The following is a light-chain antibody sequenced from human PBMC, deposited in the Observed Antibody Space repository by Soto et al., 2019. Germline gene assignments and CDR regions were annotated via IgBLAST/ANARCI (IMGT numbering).Light chain of an antibody. J-gene: IGKJ4*01. V-gene: IGKV1-5*03. CDR2: KAS. CDR1: QSISSW. CDR3: QQYEGYPLT. Sequence: DIQMTQSPSTLSASVGDRVTISCRASQSISSWLAWYQQKPGKAPKFLIHKASSLESGVPSRFSGSGSGTEFTLTISSLQPDDFAIYYWQQYEGYPLTFGGGTKVEIK.